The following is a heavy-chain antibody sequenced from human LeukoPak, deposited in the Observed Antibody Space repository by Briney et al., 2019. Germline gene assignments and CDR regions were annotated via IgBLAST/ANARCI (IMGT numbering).Heavy chain of an antibody. CDR2: IIPIFGTT. Sequence: SVKVSCKASGGTFSNYAINWVRQAPGQRLEWMGRIIPIFGTTNYAQKFQGRVTITADESTSTAYMELSSLRSEDTAVYYCATCSYGDYNFDYWGQGTLVTVSS. D-gene: IGHD4-17*01. CDR1: GGTFSNYA. J-gene: IGHJ4*02. V-gene: IGHV1-69*13. CDR3: ATCSYGDYNFDY.